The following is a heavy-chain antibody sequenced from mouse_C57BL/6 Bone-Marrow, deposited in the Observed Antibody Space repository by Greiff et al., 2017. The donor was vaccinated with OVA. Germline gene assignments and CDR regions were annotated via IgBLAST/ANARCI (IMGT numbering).Heavy chain of an antibody. CDR1: GYTFTDYY. CDR3: ARGDYDRKNYFDY. CDR2: INPYNGGT. Sequence: EVKLQQSGPVLVKPGASVKMSCKASGYTFTDYYMNWVKQSHGKSLEWIGVINPYNGGTSYNQKFKGKATLTVDKSSSTAYMELNSLTSEDSAVYYCARGDYDRKNYFDYWGQGTTLTVSS. J-gene: IGHJ2*01. D-gene: IGHD2-4*01. V-gene: IGHV1-19*01.